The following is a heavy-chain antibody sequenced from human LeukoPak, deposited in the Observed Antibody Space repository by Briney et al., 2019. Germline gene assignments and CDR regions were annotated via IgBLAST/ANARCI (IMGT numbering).Heavy chain of an antibody. CDR1: GGSISSYY. J-gene: IGHJ5*02. D-gene: IGHD3-22*01. V-gene: IGHV4-4*07. CDR2: IYTSGST. Sequence: SETLSLTCTVSGGSISSYYWSWIRQPAGKGLEWIGRIYTSGSTNYNPSLKSRVTISVDTSKNQFSLKLSSVTAADTAVYYCARAHYYDSSGYTNWFDPWGQGTLVTVSS. CDR3: ARAHYYDSSGYTNWFDP.